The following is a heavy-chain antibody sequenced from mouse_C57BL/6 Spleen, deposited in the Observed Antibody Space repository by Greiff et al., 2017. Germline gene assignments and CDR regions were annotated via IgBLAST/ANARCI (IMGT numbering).Heavy chain of an antibody. V-gene: IGHV1-22*01. J-gene: IGHJ2*01. CDR1: GYTFTDYN. Sequence: EVKLMESGPELVKPGASVKMSCKASGYTFTDYNMHWVKQSHGKSLEWIGYINPNNGGTSYNQKFKGKATLTVNKSSSTAYMELRSLTSEDSAVYYCARGEYYFDYWGQGTTLTVSS. CDR2: INPNNGGT. CDR3: ARGEYYFDY.